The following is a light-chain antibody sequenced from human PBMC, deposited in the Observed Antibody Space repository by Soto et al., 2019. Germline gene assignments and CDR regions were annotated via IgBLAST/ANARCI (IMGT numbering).Light chain of an antibody. Sequence: DIVMTQSPDSLAVSLGERATINCKASQSGLYSFNNNNYLAWYQQKPGQPPKLLIYWASTRESGVPDRFSGSGSGTDFTLTISSLQAEDVAVYYCQQYYSTPFTFGPGTKVDI. CDR3: QQYYSTPFT. V-gene: IGKV4-1*01. CDR1: QSGLYSFNNNNY. CDR2: WAS. J-gene: IGKJ3*01.